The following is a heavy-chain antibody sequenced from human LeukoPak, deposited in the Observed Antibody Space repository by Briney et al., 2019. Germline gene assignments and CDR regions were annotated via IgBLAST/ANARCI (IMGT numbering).Heavy chain of an antibody. J-gene: IGHJ4*02. CDR1: GYTFTSYY. CDR3: ARTSSPVIPGYFDY. Sequence: ASVKVSCKASGYTFTSYYMHWVRQAPGQGLEWMGIINPSGGSTSYAQKLQGRVTMTTDTSTSTAYMELRSLRSDDTAVYYCARTSSPVIPGYFDYWGQGTLVTVSS. V-gene: IGHV1-46*01. D-gene: IGHD3-16*02. CDR2: INPSGGST.